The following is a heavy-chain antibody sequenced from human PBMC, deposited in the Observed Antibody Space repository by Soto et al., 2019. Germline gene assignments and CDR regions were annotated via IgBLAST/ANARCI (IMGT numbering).Heavy chain of an antibody. Sequence: VQLVESGGGVVQPGRSLRLSCAASGFTVSSNYMSWVRQAPGKGLEWVSVIYSGGSTYYADSVKGRFTISRDNSKNTLYLQMNSLRAEDTAVYYCARAGFGIAAPLDYWGQGTLVTVSS. CDR3: ARAGFGIAAPLDY. CDR2: IYSGGST. J-gene: IGHJ4*02. V-gene: IGHV3-53*01. D-gene: IGHD6-6*01. CDR1: GFTVSSNY.